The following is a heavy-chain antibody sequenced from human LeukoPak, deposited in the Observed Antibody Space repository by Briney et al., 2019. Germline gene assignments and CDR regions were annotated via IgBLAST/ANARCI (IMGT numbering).Heavy chain of an antibody. CDR3: ARETLSNYGIVRLVYYFDY. CDR2: TYYRSKWYN. CDR1: GDSVSSNSAA. Sequence: SQTPSLTCAISGDSVSSNSAAWNWIRQSPSRGLEWLGRTYYRSKWYNDYAVSVKSRITINPDTSKNQFSLQLNSVTPEDTAVYYCARETLSNYGIVRLVYYFDYWGQGTLVTVSS. J-gene: IGHJ4*02. D-gene: IGHD1-26*01. V-gene: IGHV6-1*01.